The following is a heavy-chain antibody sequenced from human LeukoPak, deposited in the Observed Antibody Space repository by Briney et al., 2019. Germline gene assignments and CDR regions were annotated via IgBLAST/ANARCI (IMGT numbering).Heavy chain of an antibody. J-gene: IGHJ4*02. CDR3: ARDDYDSSGYYPAGGDY. V-gene: IGHV3-30*04. D-gene: IGHD3-22*01. CDR1: GFTFSSYA. Sequence: GGSLRLSCAASGFTFSSYAMHWVRQAPGKGLEWVAVISYDGSNKYYADSVKGRFTISRDNSKNTLYLQMNSLRAEDTAVYYCARDDYDSSGYYPAGGDYWGQGILVTVSS. CDR2: ISYDGSNK.